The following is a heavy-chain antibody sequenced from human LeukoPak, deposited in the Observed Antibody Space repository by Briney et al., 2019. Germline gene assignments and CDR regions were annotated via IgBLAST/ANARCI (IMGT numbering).Heavy chain of an antibody. Sequence: SETRSLTCSVSSDSISSSSYLWVWVRQPPGKGLEWIGDIYSNGHISYNPSLKSRAAISVDTSKNQFSLNLSSVTAADTAVYYCARRHYGSGNIDSWGQGTLVTVSS. CDR3: ARRHYGSGNIDS. J-gene: IGHJ4*02. CDR1: SDSISSSSYL. V-gene: IGHV4-39*01. CDR2: IYSNGHI. D-gene: IGHD3-10*01.